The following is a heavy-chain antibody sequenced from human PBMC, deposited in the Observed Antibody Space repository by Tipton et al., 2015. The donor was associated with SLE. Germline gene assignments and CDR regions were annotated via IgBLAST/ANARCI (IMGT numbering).Heavy chain of an antibody. CDR2: IKQDGSEK. J-gene: IGHJ4*02. D-gene: IGHD6-6*01. V-gene: IGHV3-7*01. Sequence: SLRLSCAASGFTFSSYWMSWVRQAPGKGLEWVANIKQDGSEKYYVDSVKGRFTISRDNAKNSLYLQMNSLRAEDTAVYYCARSSLSIAAGGVFDYWGQGTLVTVSS. CDR3: ARSSLSIAAGGVFDY. CDR1: GFTFSSYW.